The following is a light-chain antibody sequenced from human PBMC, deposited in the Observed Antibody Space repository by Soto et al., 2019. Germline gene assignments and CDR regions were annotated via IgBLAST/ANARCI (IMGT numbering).Light chain of an antibody. CDR1: RSVSDY. J-gene: IGKJ1*01. V-gene: IGKV3-20*01. CDR2: GAS. Sequence: DIVLTQSPGTLSLSPGERATLSCRASRSVSDYLAWYQQKRGQAPRLLIHGASSRATGIPDRFSGSGSGTDFTLTISRLEPEDFAVYYCQQYGSSPRTFGQGTKV. CDR3: QQYGSSPRT.